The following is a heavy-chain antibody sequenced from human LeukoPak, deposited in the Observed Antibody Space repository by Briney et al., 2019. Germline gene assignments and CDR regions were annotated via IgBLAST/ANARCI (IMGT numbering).Heavy chain of an antibody. CDR1: GGSFSGYY. D-gene: IGHD3-22*01. Sequence: SETLSLTCAVYGGSFSGYYWSWIRQPPGKGLEWVGEINHSGSTNYNPSLKSRVTISVGTSKNQFSLKLSSVTAADTAVYYCARDTYYYDSSGYYAVYFDYWGQGTLVTVSS. V-gene: IGHV4-34*01. CDR2: INHSGST. CDR3: ARDTYYYDSSGYYAVYFDY. J-gene: IGHJ4*02.